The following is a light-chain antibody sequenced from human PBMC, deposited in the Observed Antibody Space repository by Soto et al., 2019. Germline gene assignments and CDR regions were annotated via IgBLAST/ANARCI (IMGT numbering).Light chain of an antibody. Sequence: DIQMTQSPSTLSASVGDRVTITCRASQSISNWLAWYQQKPGKAPKLLIYQASSLGTGVSSRFSGSASETEFTLSISSLQPDDFATYYCQQYKDYSGWTFGQGTKVEFK. V-gene: IGKV1-5*03. CDR1: QSISNW. CDR2: QAS. J-gene: IGKJ1*01. CDR3: QQYKDYSGWT.